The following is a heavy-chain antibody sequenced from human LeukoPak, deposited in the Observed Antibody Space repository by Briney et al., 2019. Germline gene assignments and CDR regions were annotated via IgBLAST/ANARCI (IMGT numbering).Heavy chain of an antibody. CDR1: GFTFSSYA. V-gene: IGHV3-30*04. CDR3: ARDAWHPYFYFDL. D-gene: IGHD2/OR15-2a*01. J-gene: IGHJ2*01. Sequence: GSLRLSCAAYGFTFSSYAIHWVRQAPGKGVEWVALISYDGSNKFYADSVGGRFTVSRDNSRNTLYLQMNSLRPEDTAVFFCARDAWHPYFYFDLWGRGTLVTVSS. CDR2: ISYDGSNK.